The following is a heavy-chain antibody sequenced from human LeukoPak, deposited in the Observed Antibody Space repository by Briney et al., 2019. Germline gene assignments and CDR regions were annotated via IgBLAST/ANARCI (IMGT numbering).Heavy chain of an antibody. D-gene: IGHD3-10*01. V-gene: IGHV3-21*01. CDR2: IFSSSTYI. CDR3: ARNYYGSGGFPY. Sequence: GESLRLSCAASGFAFNTYSMNWVRQAPGKGLEWVSFIFSSSTYIYYTDSVKGRFTISRDNARNSLYLQMNSLRAEDTAVYYCARNYYGSGGFPYWGQGTLVTVSS. J-gene: IGHJ4*02. CDR1: GFAFNTYS.